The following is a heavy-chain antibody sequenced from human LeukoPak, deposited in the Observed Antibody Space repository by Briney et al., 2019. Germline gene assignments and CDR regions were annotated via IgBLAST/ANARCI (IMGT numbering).Heavy chain of an antibody. CDR1: GFTFRNYA. Sequence: GGSLRLSCAASGFTFRNYAMSWVRQAPGKGLEWVSSTTGSGSSTYYADSVKGRFTISRDNFKNTLDLQMDSLRAEDTAVYYCAKDQWFDSWGQRTLVTISS. CDR3: AKDQWFDS. CDR2: TTGSGSST. J-gene: IGHJ5*01. V-gene: IGHV3-23*01.